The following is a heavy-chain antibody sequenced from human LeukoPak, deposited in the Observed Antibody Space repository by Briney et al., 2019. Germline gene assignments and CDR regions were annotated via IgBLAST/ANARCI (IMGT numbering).Heavy chain of an antibody. CDR3: ARPSTLNFPDY. J-gene: IGHJ4*02. CDR1: GGSINSHY. Sequence: PSETLSLTCSVSGGSINSHYWSWIRQPPGKGLEWIGYIHYSGSTLYNPALESRAAISRDTSKNHFSLMLPSVTAAATAFYFCARPSTLNFPDYWGRGTLVTVSS. CDR2: IHYSGST. V-gene: IGHV4-59*08. D-gene: IGHD1-20*01.